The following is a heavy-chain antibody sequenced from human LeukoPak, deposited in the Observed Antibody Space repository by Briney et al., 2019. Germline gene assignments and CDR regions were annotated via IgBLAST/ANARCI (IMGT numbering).Heavy chain of an antibody. V-gene: IGHV3-7*01. J-gene: IGHJ4*02. CDR1: GFTFSSYW. CDR2: IKQDGSEK. CDR3: ARLTSLLYYDFWSDPYYFDY. Sequence: PGGSLRLSCAASGFTFSSYWMSWVRQAPRKGLEWVANIKQDGSEKYYVDSVKGRFTISRDNAKNSLYLQMNSLRAEDTAVYYCARLTSLLYYDFWSDPYYFDYWGQGTLVTVSS. D-gene: IGHD3-3*01.